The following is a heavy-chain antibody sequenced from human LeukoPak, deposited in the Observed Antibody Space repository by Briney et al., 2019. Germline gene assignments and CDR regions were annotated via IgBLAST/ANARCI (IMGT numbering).Heavy chain of an antibody. D-gene: IGHD2-21*01. V-gene: IGHV3-23*01. CDR1: GFTFNTNA. CDR3: AKDWIQFNRVFDCFDS. J-gene: IGHJ4*02. CDR2: IGNTET. Sequence: GGSLRLSCAPSGFTFNTNAMSWVRQAPGKGLEWVSTIGNTETFYADSVTGRFTISRDNSKNTVYLHMNSLRVEDTAVYYCAKDWIQFNRVFDCFDSWGQGTLVSVSS.